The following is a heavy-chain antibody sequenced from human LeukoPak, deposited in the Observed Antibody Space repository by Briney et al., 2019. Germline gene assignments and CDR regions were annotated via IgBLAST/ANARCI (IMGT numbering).Heavy chain of an antibody. D-gene: IGHD3-10*01. CDR1: GYAISSGGFS. CDR3: ARSRQASGLFSS. J-gene: IGHJ5*02. V-gene: IGHV4-30-2*01. Sequence: SETLSLTCTVSGYAISSGGFSWNWIRQPLGKGLEWIGCIYDRGPASYNPSLKSRFTISVDRPKNQFFLNVTSLTAADTAVYYCARSRQASGLFSSWGQGTLVVVSS. CDR2: IYDRGPA.